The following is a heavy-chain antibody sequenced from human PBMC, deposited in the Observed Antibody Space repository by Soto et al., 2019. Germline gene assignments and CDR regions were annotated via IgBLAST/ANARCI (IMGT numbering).Heavy chain of an antibody. Sequence: PGESLKISCKGSGYSFTSYWISWVRQMPGKGLEWMGRIDPIDSYTNYSPSFQGHVTISADKSISTAYLQWSSLKAPDTALYYCARRSIAALSYGMDVWGQGLTVTVSS. CDR1: GYSFTSYW. V-gene: IGHV5-10-1*01. CDR3: ARRSIAALSYGMDV. CDR2: IDPIDSYT. D-gene: IGHD6-6*01. J-gene: IGHJ6*02.